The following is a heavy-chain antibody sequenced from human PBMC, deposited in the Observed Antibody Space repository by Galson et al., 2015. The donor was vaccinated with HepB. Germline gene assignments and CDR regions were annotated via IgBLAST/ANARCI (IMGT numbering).Heavy chain of an antibody. D-gene: IGHD5-12*01. CDR2: IYPGDSDT. CDR3: ARVPANSGSDYYYAMDV. CDR1: GYSFSNYW. Sequence: QSGAEVKKPGESLKISCKGSGYSFSNYWIAWVRQMPGKGLECMGIIYPGDSDTRYSPSFQGQVTISADKSISTAYLQWSSLTASDTAMYYCARVPANSGSDYYYAMDVWGQGTTVTVSS. V-gene: IGHV5-51*03. J-gene: IGHJ6*02.